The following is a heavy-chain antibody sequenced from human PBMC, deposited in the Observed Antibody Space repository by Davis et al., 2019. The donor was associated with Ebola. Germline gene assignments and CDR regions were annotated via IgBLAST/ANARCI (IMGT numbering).Heavy chain of an antibody. CDR2: ISYDGSNE. J-gene: IGHJ3*02. CDR3: ARMELRGDSGSAFDI. Sequence: GGSLRLSCAVAGGTRSSEAMNWVRQAPGKGLEWVAVISYDGSNEYYADSVKGRFTISRDNSKNTLYLQMNSLRPEDTALYYCARMELRGDSGSAFDIWGQGTMVTVSS. D-gene: IGHD1-7*01. V-gene: IGHV3-30-3*01. CDR1: GGTRSSEA.